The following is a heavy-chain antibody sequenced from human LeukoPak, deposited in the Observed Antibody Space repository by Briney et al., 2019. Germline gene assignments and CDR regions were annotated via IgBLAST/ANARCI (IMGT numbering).Heavy chain of an antibody. V-gene: IGHV4-59*01. D-gene: IGHD2-8*01. CDR3: AREGRGVSVGMDV. CDR1: GVSISNYY. CDR2: IYYTGGT. J-gene: IGHJ6*02. Sequence: SETLSLTCSVSGVSISNYYWSWIRQPPGKGLEWIGYIYYTGGTSYNPSLKSRVTMSVDTSKSQFSLKLSSLSVADTAVYFCAREGRGVSVGMDVWGQGTTVTVSS.